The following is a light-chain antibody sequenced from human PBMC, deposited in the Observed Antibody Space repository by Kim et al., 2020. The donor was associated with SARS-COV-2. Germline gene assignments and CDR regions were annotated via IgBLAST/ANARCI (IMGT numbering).Light chain of an antibody. CDR3: QQRSNWPLT. Sequence: VSPGERATLSCRASQSVSSYLTWYQQKSGQPPRLLIYDASKRATGIPARFSGSGSGTDFTLTISSLEPEDFAVYYCQQRSNWPLTFGGGTKVDIK. V-gene: IGKV3-11*01. CDR1: QSVSSY. J-gene: IGKJ4*01. CDR2: DAS.